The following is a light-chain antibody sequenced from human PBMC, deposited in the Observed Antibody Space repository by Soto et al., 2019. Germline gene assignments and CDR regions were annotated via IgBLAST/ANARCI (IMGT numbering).Light chain of an antibody. V-gene: IGKV3-20*01. Sequence: EIVLTQSPGTLSLSPGERATLSCRASQSVSSSYLAWYQQKPGQAPRLLIYGASSRATGIPDRFSGSGSGTDLTLTISRLEPEDFAVYYCQQYGSSGTFGQVTKVEIK. CDR3: QQYGSSGT. CDR2: GAS. CDR1: QSVSSSY. J-gene: IGKJ1*01.